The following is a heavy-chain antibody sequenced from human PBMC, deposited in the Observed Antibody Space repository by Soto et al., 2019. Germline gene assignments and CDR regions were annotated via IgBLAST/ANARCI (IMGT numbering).Heavy chain of an antibody. Sequence: SETLSLTCAVYGGSFSGYYWSWIRQPPGKGLEWIGEINHSGSTNYNPSLKSRVTISVDTSKNQFSLKLSSVTAADTAVYYCARGEISPYYDFWSGYYTGNWFDPWGQGTLVTVSS. V-gene: IGHV4-34*01. CDR1: GGSFSGYY. CDR2: INHSGST. CDR3: ARGEISPYYDFWSGYYTGNWFDP. D-gene: IGHD3-3*01. J-gene: IGHJ5*02.